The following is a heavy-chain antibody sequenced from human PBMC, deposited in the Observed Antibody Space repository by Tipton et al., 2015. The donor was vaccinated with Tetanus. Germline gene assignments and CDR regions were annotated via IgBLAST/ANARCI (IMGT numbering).Heavy chain of an antibody. D-gene: IGHD6-19*01. V-gene: IGHV4-59*01. CDR2: IYYSGST. J-gene: IGHJ6*02. CDR1: GGTISSYY. Sequence: TLSLTCTVSGGTISSYYWNWIRQPPGKGLEWIGDIYYSGSTNYNPALKSRVAISVDTYKKQISLKLSTVTAADTAVYYCSRDGWVTIPFGSYYYGMDVWGQGTTVTVSS. CDR3: SRDGWVTIPFGSYYYGMDV.